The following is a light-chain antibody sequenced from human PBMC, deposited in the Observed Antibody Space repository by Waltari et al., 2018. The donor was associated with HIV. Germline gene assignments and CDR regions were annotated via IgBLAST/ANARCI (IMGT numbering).Light chain of an antibody. CDR2: EAS. J-gene: IGKJ1*01. CDR1: QSVSSY. V-gene: IGKV3-11*01. Sequence: EIVLTQSPVTLSLSPGERATLSCRASQSVSSYLAWYQQKPGQAPRLLIYEASNRATGIPARFSGSGSGTDFTLTISSLESEDFAVYYCQQRSNWPRTFGQGTKVEI. CDR3: QQRSNWPRT.